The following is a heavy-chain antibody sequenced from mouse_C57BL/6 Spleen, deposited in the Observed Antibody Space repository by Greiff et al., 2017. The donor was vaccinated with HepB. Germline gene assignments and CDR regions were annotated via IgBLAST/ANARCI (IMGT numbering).Heavy chain of an antibody. V-gene: IGHV1-18*01. CDR2: INPNNGGT. CDR3: AREDGSLFAY. D-gene: IGHD2-3*01. Sequence: VQLKQSGPELVKPGASVKIPCKASGYTFTDYNMDWVKQSHGKSLEWIGDINPNNGGTIYNQKFKGKATLTVDKSSSTAYMELRSRTSEDTAVYYCAREDGSLFAYWGQGTLVTVSA. CDR1: GYTFTDYN. J-gene: IGHJ3*01.